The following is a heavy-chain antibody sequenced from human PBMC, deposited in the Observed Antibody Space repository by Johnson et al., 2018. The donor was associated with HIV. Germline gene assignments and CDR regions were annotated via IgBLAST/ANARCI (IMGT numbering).Heavy chain of an antibody. V-gene: IGHV3-33*05. Sequence: QVQLVESGGGVVQPGRSLRLSCTASGFTFSNYGMHWVRQAPGKGLEWVAVISFDGSNKYYADSVKGLSTISRDNSNNTLFLQMNSLRAEDTALYYCARRAFEWELPGGAFDIWGQGTMVTVSS. D-gene: IGHD1-26*01. CDR2: ISFDGSNK. CDR3: ARRAFEWELPGGAFDI. CDR1: GFTFSNYG. J-gene: IGHJ3*02.